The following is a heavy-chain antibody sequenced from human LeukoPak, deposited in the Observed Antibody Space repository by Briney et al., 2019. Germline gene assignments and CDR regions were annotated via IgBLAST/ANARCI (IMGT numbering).Heavy chain of an antibody. CDR1: GFTFSSYW. CDR2: IMQDGSEQ. Sequence: GGSLRLSCAASGFTFSSYWMSWGREARGKGLEWVAKIMQDGSEQSYVESVRGGVTIFRDNAKTSLHLQMSSLRAEDTAVYFCATSRSLDYWGQATLVTVSS. CDR3: ATSRSLDY. V-gene: IGHV3-7*01. J-gene: IGHJ4*02.